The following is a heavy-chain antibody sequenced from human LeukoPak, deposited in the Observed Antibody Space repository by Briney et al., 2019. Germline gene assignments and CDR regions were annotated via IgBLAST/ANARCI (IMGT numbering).Heavy chain of an antibody. J-gene: IGHJ5*02. CDR2: IIPIYGTA. V-gene: IGHV1-69*01. CDR3: ATHTGGYNYWWFDI. Sequence: ASVKVSCKISGRTFSNYHIVWVRQAPGPGLEWLGGIIPIYGTAYYVEKVQGRFSLTAHESTATAYMELTSLTSDDTAMYFCATHTGGYNYWWFDIWGQGTLVTVSS. CDR1: GRTFSNYH. D-gene: IGHD5-24*01.